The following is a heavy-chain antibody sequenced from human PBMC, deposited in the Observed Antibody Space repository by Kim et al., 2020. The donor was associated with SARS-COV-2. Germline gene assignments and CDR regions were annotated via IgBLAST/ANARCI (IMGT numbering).Heavy chain of an antibody. Sequence: GGSLRLSCAASGFTFSSYSMNWVRQAPGKGLQWVSSISSSSTYIYYADSMKGRFTISRDNAKNSLYLKMNSLRAEDTAVYYCARGDRGSSWYFLDYWGQGTLVTVSS. V-gene: IGHV3-21*01. CDR1: GFTFSSYS. CDR2: ISSSSTYI. CDR3: ARGDRGSSWYFLDY. J-gene: IGHJ4*02. D-gene: IGHD6-13*01.